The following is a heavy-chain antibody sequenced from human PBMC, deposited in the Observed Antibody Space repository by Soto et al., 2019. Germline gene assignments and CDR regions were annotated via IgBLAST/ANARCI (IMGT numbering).Heavy chain of an antibody. J-gene: IGHJ4*02. CDR3: ARSTGYYFDD. CDR1: GGSFSGYY. Sequence: SETLSLTCAVYGGSFSGYYWSWIRQPPGKGLEWIGEINHSGSTNYNPSLKSRVTISVDTSKNQFSLKLSSVTAADTAVYYCARSTGYYFDDWGQGTLVTVSS. V-gene: IGHV4-34*01. CDR2: INHSGST.